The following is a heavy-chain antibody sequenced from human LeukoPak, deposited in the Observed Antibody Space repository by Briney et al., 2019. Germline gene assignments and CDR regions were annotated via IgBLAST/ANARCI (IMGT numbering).Heavy chain of an antibody. CDR3: ARHKEAAGRFDP. D-gene: IGHD6-13*01. CDR2: IYYSGST. J-gene: IGHJ5*02. Sequence: PSETLSLTCTVSGGSISSYYWSWIRQPPGKGLEWIGYIYYSGSTNYNPSLKSRVTISVDTSKNQFPLKLSSVTAADTAVYYCARHKEAAGRFDPWGQGTLVTVSS. CDR1: GGSISSYY. V-gene: IGHV4-59*08.